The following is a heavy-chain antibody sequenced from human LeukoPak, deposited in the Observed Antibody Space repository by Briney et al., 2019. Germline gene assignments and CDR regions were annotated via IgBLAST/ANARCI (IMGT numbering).Heavy chain of an antibody. J-gene: IGHJ4*02. D-gene: IGHD1-1*01. CDR3: ARDWAPGTTKKFDY. Sequence: PGGSLRLSCAASGFTFSSYAMSWVRQAPGKGLEWVAFIRYDGSNKYYADSVKGRFTISRDNSRSMVYLQANNLTIEDTAVYYCARDWAPGTTKKFDYWGQGTLVTVSS. CDR2: IRYDGSNK. CDR1: GFTFSSYA. V-gene: IGHV3-30*02.